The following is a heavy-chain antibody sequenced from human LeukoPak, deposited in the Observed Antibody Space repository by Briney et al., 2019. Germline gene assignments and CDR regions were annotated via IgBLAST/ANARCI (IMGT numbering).Heavy chain of an antibody. D-gene: IGHD5-18*01. V-gene: IGHV3-48*04. CDR3: ARGPGQLWTHAGAFDI. J-gene: IGHJ3*02. CDR1: GFTFSSYS. Sequence: GGSLRLSCAASGFTFSSYSMNWVRQAPGKGLEWVSYISSSSSTIYYADSVKGRFTISRDNAKNSLYLQMNSLRAEDTAVYYCARGPGQLWTHAGAFDIWGQGTMVTVSS. CDR2: ISSSSSTI.